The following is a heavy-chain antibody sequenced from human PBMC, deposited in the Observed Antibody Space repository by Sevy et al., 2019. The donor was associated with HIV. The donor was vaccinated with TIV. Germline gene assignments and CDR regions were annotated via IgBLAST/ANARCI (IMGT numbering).Heavy chain of an antibody. V-gene: IGHV3-7*01. CDR3: VRAQQVTMLVVIGGLYFDL. CDR1: GFTFSSNW. J-gene: IGHJ4*02. D-gene: IGHD3-3*01. CDR2: VKQDMSEK. Sequence: GGSLRLSCAASGFTFSSNWMTWVRQAPGKGLEWVANVKQDMSEKYYADSVKGRFTISRDNAKNSLFLQMNSLRAEDTAVYYCVRAQQVTMLVVIGGLYFDLWGQGTLVTVSS.